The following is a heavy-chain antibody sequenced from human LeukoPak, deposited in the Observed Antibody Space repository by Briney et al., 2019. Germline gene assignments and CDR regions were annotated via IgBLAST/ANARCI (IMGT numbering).Heavy chain of an antibody. J-gene: IGHJ6*03. CDR1: GFTFSSYG. CDR3: AKSTGYNPKNYYYYYYMDV. CDR2: ISGSGDNT. Sequence: PGGLRLSCAASGFTFSSYGMTWVRQAPGKGLEWVSGISGSGDNTWYADSVKGRFTISRDNSKKTLDLQMHSLRAEDTAVYYCAKSTGYNPKNYYYYYYMDVWGKGTTVTVSS. D-gene: IGHD5-24*01. V-gene: IGHV3-23*01.